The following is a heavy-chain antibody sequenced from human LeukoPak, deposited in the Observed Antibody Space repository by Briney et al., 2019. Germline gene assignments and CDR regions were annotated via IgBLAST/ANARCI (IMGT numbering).Heavy chain of an antibody. CDR1: GFTFSTYS. J-gene: IGHJ4*02. CDR2: ISSSSSAI. Sequence: PGGSLRLSCAASGFTFSTYSMNWVRQAPGKGLEWVSYISSSSSAIYYADSVKGRFTISRDNAKNSLYLQMNSLRAEDTAVYYCARVSRGAGPNPPFDYWGQGTLVTVSS. CDR3: ARVSRGAGPNPPFDY. V-gene: IGHV3-48*04. D-gene: IGHD6-19*01.